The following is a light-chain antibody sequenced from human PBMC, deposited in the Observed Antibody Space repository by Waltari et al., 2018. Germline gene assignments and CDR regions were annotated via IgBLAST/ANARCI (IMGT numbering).Light chain of an antibody. CDR1: QSVSSN. Sequence: ETVMTQSPATLSVSPGERATLSCRAGQSVSSNLAWYQQKPGQAPRLLIYGASTRATGIPARFSGSGSGTEFTLTISSLQSEDFAVYYCQQYNNWPLFGQGTKVEIK. CDR2: GAS. V-gene: IGKV3-15*01. J-gene: IGKJ1*01. CDR3: QQYNNWPL.